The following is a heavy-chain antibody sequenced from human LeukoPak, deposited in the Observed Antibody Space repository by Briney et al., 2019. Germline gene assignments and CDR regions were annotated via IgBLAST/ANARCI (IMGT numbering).Heavy chain of an antibody. D-gene: IGHD3-22*01. Sequence: GGSLRLSCAASGFTFDDYAMHWVRQAPGKGLEWVSGISWNSGSIGYADSVKGRFTISRDNAKNSLYLQMNSLRAEDTAVYYCARDSSGYYTFDYWGQGTLVTVSS. CDR1: GFTFDDYA. CDR3: ARDSSGYYTFDY. V-gene: IGHV3-9*01. J-gene: IGHJ4*02. CDR2: ISWNSGSI.